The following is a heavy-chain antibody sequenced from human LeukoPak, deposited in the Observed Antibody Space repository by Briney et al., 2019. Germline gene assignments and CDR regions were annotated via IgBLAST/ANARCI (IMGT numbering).Heavy chain of an antibody. Sequence: LGGSLRLSCAASGFTFSSYWMSWVRQAPGKGLEWVANIKQDGSEKYYVDSVKGRFTISRDNAKNSLYLQMNSLRAEDTAVYYCARAGKLGYCSSTSCPEFDYWGQGTLVTVSS. CDR3: ARAGKLGYCSSTSCPEFDY. CDR2: IKQDGSEK. CDR1: GFTFSSYW. V-gene: IGHV3-7*01. J-gene: IGHJ4*02. D-gene: IGHD2-2*01.